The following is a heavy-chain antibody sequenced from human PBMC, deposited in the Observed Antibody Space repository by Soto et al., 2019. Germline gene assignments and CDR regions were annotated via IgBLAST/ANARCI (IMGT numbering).Heavy chain of an antibody. CDR2: VDPGGSRT. V-gene: IGHV3-74*01. J-gene: IGHJ4*02. D-gene: IGHD3-22*01. CDR3: ARDGSDSSNRFYDY. Sequence: GGSLRLSCAASGLPFSRSWMHWVRQAPGQGLVWVSRVDPGGSRTTYADSVKGRFTISRDNAKNTLYLQMNSLRAEDTAVYYCARDGSDSSNRFYDYWGQGTLVTVSS. CDR1: GLPFSRSW.